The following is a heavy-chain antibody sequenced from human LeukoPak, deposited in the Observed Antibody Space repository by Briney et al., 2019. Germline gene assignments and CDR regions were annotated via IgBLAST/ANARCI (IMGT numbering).Heavy chain of an antibody. CDR2: ISSSSSYI. D-gene: IGHD2-2*01. V-gene: IGHV3-21*01. J-gene: IGHJ4*02. CDR3: ASNVVVVPAALQ. Sequence: GGSLRLSCAASGFTFSSYSMNWVRQAPGKGLEWVSSISSSSSYIYYADSVKGRFTISRDNSKNTLYLQMNSLRAEDTAVYYCASNVVVVPAALQWGQGTLVTVSS. CDR1: GFTFSSYS.